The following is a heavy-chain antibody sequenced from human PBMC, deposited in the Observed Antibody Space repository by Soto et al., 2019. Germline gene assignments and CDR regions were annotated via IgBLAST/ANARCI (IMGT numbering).Heavy chain of an antibody. Sequence: TLSLACTIWGASSGGYYWRWIPHPPGKGLEWIGYMYNTGSTVYNPSFKSRVTISVDTSKNQFSLKLNSVTAADTAVYYCARDLWGYCGTDCYPLDVWGQGTTVT. CDR2: MYNTGST. V-gene: IGHV4-59*01. D-gene: IGHD2-21*02. CDR1: GASSGGYY. J-gene: IGHJ6*02. CDR3: ARDLWGYCGTDCYPLDV.